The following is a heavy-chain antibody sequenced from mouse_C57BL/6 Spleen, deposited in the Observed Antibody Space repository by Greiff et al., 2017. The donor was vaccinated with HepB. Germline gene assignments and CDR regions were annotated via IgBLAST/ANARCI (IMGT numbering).Heavy chain of an antibody. D-gene: IGHD2-2*01. V-gene: IGHV1-39*01. CDR1: GYSFTDYN. CDR2: INPNYGTT. J-gene: IGHJ3*01. CDR3: AREEDLMVTTSGRFAY. Sequence: EVQGVESGPELVKPGASVKISCKASGYSFTDYNMNWVKQSNGKSLEWIGVINPNYGTTSYNQKFKGKATLTVDQSSSTAYMQLNSLTSEDSAVYYCAREEDLMVTTSGRFAYWGQGTLVTVSA.